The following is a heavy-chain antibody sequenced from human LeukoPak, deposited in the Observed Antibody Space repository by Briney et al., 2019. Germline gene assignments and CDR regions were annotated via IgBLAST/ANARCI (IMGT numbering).Heavy chain of an antibody. J-gene: IGHJ4*02. CDR3: ARDHFYGSGSYLY. Sequence: SETLSLTCTVSGGSIRSYWSWIRQPAGKGLEWIGRIYGSGSTDYNPSLKSRVTMSIDTSKNQFSLNLISVTAADTAVYYCARDHFYGSGSYLYWGQGTLVTVSS. V-gene: IGHV4-4*07. CDR2: IYGSGST. CDR1: GGSIRSY. D-gene: IGHD3-10*01.